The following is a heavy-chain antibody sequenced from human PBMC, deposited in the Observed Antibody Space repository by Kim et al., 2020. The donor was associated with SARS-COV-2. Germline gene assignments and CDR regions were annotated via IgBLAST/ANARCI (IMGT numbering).Heavy chain of an antibody. Sequence: SETLSLTCTVSGGSISSGGYYWSWIRQHPGKGLEWIGYIYYSGSTYYNPSLKSRVTISVDTSKNQFSLKLSSVTAADTAVYYCARESRRIQLRYFQHWGQGTLVTVSS. CDR2: IYYSGST. D-gene: IGHD5-18*01. J-gene: IGHJ1*01. CDR1: GGSISSGGYY. V-gene: IGHV4-31*03. CDR3: ARESRRIQLRYFQH.